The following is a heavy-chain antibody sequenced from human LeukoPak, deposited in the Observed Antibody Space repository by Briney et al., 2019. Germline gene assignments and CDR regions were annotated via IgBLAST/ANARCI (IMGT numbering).Heavy chain of an antibody. CDR3: AKDLKDGYNKGDHFDY. CDR1: GFTFDDYA. Sequence: GGSLRLSFAASGFTFDDYAMHWVRQAPGKGLEWVSGISWNSGSIGYADSVKGRFTISRVNAKNSLYLQMNSLRAEDTALYYCAKDLKDGYNKGDHFDYWDQGTLVTVSS. D-gene: IGHD5-24*01. V-gene: IGHV3-9*01. J-gene: IGHJ4*02. CDR2: ISWNSGSI.